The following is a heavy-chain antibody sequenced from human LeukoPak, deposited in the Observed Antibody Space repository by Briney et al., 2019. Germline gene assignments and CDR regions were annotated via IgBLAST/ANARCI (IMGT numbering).Heavy chain of an antibody. CDR2: IYYSGST. Sequence: SETLSLTCTVSGGSIGSYYWSWIRQPPGKGLEWIGYIYYSGSTNYNPSLKSRVTISVDTSKNQFSLKLSSVTAADTAVYYCATNKASSSWYRYWGQGTLVTVSS. D-gene: IGHD6-13*01. CDR3: ATNKASSSWYRY. J-gene: IGHJ4*02. CDR1: GGSIGSYY. V-gene: IGHV4-59*01.